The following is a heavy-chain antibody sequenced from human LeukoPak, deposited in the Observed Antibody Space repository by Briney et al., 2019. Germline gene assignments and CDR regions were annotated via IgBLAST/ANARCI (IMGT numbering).Heavy chain of an antibody. CDR3: ARASVATSYCGGDCYSERPYGMDV. Sequence: SQTLSLTCTVSGASFSSGDQYWNWIRQRPGEGLEWIGSIHPSGTLYNNPSLESRVTISVDTSKNQFSLKLSSVTAADTAVYYCARASVATSYCGGDCYSERPYGMDVWGQGTTVTVSS. CDR1: GASFSSGDQY. CDR2: IHPSGTL. J-gene: IGHJ6*02. V-gene: IGHV4-30-4*08. D-gene: IGHD2-21*02.